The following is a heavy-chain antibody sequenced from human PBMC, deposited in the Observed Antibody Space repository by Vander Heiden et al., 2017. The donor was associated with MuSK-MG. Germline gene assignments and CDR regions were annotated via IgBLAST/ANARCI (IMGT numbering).Heavy chain of an antibody. J-gene: IGHJ6*03. D-gene: IGHD2-15*01. CDR3: ARHVGGYYYYMDV. V-gene: IGHV4-39*01. Sequence: QLQLQESGPGLVTPSETLSLPCTVSAGSISSSGYYWGWIRQPPGKGLDWIGSIYYSGSTYYNPSLDSRVIISVDTSKNQFSLKLSSVTAADTAVYYCARHVGGYYYYMDVWGKGTTVTVSS. CDR1: AGSISSSGYY. CDR2: IYYSGST.